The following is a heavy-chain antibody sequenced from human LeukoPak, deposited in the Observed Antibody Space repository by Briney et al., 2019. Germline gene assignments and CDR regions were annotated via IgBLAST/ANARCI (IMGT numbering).Heavy chain of an antibody. J-gene: IGHJ4*02. D-gene: IGHD3-22*01. V-gene: IGHV4-30-4*01. CDR3: ARARSTHYDSSVYYVD. CDR1: GGSISSGGYY. Sequence: SQTLSLTCTVSGGSISSGGYYWSWIRQPPGKGLEWIGYIYYSGRTYYHPSLKSRVTISVDTSKNQSSLKLSSATAADTAVYYCARARSTHYDSSVYYVDWGQGTLVTVSS. CDR2: IYYSGRT.